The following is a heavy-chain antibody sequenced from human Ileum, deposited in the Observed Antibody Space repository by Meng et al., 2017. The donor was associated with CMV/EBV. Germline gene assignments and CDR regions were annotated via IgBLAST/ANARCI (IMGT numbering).Heavy chain of an antibody. CDR1: GGSIRSGTYY. CDR2: IYYSGST. CDR3: AGDWGPYSSRGYFDP. V-gene: IGHV4-39*07. J-gene: IGHJ5*02. Sequence: QVPRQAYGPGLGTPSETLSLTCTVTGGSIRSGTYYWAWIRQYPGNGLEWIGSIYYSGSTYDNPSLKSRVTMSVDTFKNQFSLKLTSVTAADTAVYYCAGDWGPYSSRGYFDPWGQGTLVTVSS. D-gene: IGHD6-13*01.